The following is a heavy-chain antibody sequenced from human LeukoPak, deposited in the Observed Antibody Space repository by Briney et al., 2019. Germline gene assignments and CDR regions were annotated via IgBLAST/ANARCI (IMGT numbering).Heavy chain of an antibody. D-gene: IGHD3-22*01. CDR2: IKQDGGVK. Sequence: GGSLRLSCAASGFSFSSYWMSWVRQAPGKGLEWVANIKQDGGVKYYVDSVKGRFTISRDNAKNSLYLQMNSLRAEDTAVYYCARARNNYDSSGFSALDYWGQGTLVTVSS. J-gene: IGHJ4*02. V-gene: IGHV3-7*02. CDR1: GFSFSSYW. CDR3: ARARNNYDSSGFSALDY.